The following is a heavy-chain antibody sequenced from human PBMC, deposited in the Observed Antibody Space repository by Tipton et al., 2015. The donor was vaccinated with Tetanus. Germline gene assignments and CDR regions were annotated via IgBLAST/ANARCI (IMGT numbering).Heavy chain of an antibody. CDR3: AKATPPNYDFWSGYAYGMDV. V-gene: IGHV3-23*01. CDR1: GFTFSKKA. J-gene: IGHJ6*02. CDR2: ISGSGGST. Sequence: SLRLSCAVSGFTFSKKAMAWVRQAPGRGLEWVSAISGSGGSTYYADSVKGRFTTSRDNSKNTVYLQMNSLRAEDTAVYYCAKATPPNYDFWSGYAYGMDVSGQGPTVTVSS. D-gene: IGHD3-3*01.